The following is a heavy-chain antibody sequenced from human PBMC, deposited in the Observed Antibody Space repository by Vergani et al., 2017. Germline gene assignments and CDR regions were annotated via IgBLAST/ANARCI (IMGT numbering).Heavy chain of an antibody. CDR1: GFTFGDYA. V-gene: IGHV3-7*01. D-gene: IGHD6-19*01. CDR2: INQDGTEK. J-gene: IGHJ4*02. Sequence: EVQLVESGGGLVQPGRSLRLSCTASGFTFGDYAMSWFRQAPGKGLEWVANINQDGTEKFYVDSVKGRFTVSRDNAKNSLFLQMNSLRAEDTAVYYCARHFISGWAVDYWGQGTLVTVSS. CDR3: ARHFISGWAVDY.